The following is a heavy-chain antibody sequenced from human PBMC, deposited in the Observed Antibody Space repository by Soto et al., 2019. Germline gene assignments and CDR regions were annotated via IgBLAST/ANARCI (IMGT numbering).Heavy chain of an antibody. CDR1: GDSVSSTSAA. CDR2: TYYRSKWYN. Sequence: SQTLSLTCAISGDSVSSTSAAWNWIRQSPSRGLEWLGRTYYRSKWYNDYAVSVKSRITINPDTSKNQFSLQLNSVTPEDTAVYYCARDIVVVAAAILIRSFDGMDVWGQGTAVTVSS. V-gene: IGHV6-1*01. D-gene: IGHD2-2*01. CDR3: ARDIVVVAAAILIRSFDGMDV. J-gene: IGHJ6*02.